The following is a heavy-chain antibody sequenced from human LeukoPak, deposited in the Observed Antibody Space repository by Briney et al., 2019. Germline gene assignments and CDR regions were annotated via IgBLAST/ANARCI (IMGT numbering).Heavy chain of an antibody. CDR3: ARSRYYDYVWGSYPRDDAFDI. CDR1: GGSISSYY. Sequence: SETLSLTCTVSGGSISSYYWSWIRQPPGKGLEWIGYIYYSGSTNYNPSLKSRVTISVDTSKNQFSLKLSSVTAEDTAVYYCARSRYYDYVWGSYPRDDAFDIWGQGTMVTVSS. CDR2: IYYSGST. D-gene: IGHD3-16*02. V-gene: IGHV4-59*01. J-gene: IGHJ3*02.